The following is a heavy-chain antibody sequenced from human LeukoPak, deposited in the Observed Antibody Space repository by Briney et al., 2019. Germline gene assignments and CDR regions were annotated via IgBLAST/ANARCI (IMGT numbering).Heavy chain of an antibody. CDR2: INHSGST. Sequence: GSLRLSCAVSGFTFSSYRMSWVRQAPGKGLEWIGEINHSGSTNYNPSLKSRVTISVDTSKNQFSLKLSSVTAADTAVYYCASRSSVTPPGYWGQGTLVTVSS. V-gene: IGHV4-34*01. CDR3: ASRSSVTPPGY. J-gene: IGHJ4*02. CDR1: GFTFSSYR. D-gene: IGHD4-17*01.